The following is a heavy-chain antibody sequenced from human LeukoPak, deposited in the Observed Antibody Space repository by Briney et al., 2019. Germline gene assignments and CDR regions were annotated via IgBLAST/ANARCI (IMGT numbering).Heavy chain of an antibody. V-gene: IGHV4-59*11. Sequence: PSETLSLTCTVSGASTASHYWTWLWQPPGKELEWIAYMFDTVSTKSNPSLKSRLTLSVDTSKKQLPLRLSSVTAADTAVYYCATIKRGSTYGYFDFWGQGIKVTVSS. D-gene: IGHD5-18*01. CDR2: MFDTVST. CDR1: GASTASHY. CDR3: ATIKRGSTYGYFDF. J-gene: IGHJ4*02.